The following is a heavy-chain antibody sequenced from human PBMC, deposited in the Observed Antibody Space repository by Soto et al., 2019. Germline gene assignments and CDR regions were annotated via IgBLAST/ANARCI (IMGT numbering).Heavy chain of an antibody. CDR2: ISSIGSTI. J-gene: IGHJ5*02. CDR1: GFTFSDYY. V-gene: IGHV3-11*01. Sequence: PGGSLRLSCAASGFTFSDYYMSWIRQAPGKGLEWVSYISSIGSTIYYADSVKGRFTISRDNAKNSLYLQMNSLRAEDTAVYYCARARSDYGDYVFGGFDPWGQGTLVTVSS. CDR3: ARARSDYGDYVFGGFDP. D-gene: IGHD4-17*01.